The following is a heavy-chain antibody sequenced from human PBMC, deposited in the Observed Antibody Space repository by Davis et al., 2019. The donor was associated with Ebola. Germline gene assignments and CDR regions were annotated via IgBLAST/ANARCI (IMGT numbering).Heavy chain of an antibody. V-gene: IGHV5-51*01. CDR3: ARHPQQLGFDP. Sequence: GESLKISCKGSGYSFTSYWIGWVRQMPGKGLEWMGIIYPGDSETRYSPSFQGQVTISADKSITTAYLQWSSLKASDTAMYYCARHPQQLGFDPWGQGTLVTVSS. CDR1: GYSFTSYW. J-gene: IGHJ5*02. D-gene: IGHD6-6*01. CDR2: IYPGDSET.